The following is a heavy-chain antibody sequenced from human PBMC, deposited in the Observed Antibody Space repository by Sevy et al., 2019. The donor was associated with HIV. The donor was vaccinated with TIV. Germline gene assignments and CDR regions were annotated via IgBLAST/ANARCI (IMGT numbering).Heavy chain of an antibody. CDR1: EFTFSRYW. CDR3: ARDPAARLSRNGFDL. Sequence: GGSLRLSCAASEFTFSRYWMNWVREVPGKGLEWVANIKQDGREKYYVDSVKGRFTISRDNAKNSLFLQMNSLRADDTAVYYCARDPAARLSRNGFDLWGQGTMVTVSS. J-gene: IGHJ3*01. D-gene: IGHD6-6*01. V-gene: IGHV3-7*01. CDR2: IKQDGREK.